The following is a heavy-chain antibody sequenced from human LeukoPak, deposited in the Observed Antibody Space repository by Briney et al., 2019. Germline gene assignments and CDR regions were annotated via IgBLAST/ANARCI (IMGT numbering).Heavy chain of an antibody. D-gene: IGHD6-19*01. CDR2: IRYDGSNK. J-gene: IGHJ6*03. CDR1: GFTFSSYG. Sequence: PGGSLRLSCAASGFTFSSYGMHWVRQAPGKGLEWVAFIRYDGSNKYYADSVKGRFTISRDNSKNTLYLQMNSLRAGDTAVYYSANWGVAVAGPWVYYYYMDVWGKGTTVTISS. CDR3: ANWGVAVAGPWVYYYYMDV. V-gene: IGHV3-30*02.